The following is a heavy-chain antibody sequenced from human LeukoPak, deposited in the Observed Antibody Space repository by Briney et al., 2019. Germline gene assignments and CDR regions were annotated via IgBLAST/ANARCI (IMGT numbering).Heavy chain of an antibody. V-gene: IGHV5-10-1*01. D-gene: IGHD3-9*01. Sequence: GESTRISCKGSGYSFTSYWISWVRQMPGKGLEWMGRIGSIYSCANYSPSFQGHVNISADKSISTAYLQLSSLKASDTAMYYCARSLYGILTGYYASFDYWGQGTLVPVFS. CDR2: IGSIYSCA. J-gene: IGHJ4*02. CDR1: GYSFTSYW. CDR3: ARSLYGILTGYYASFDY.